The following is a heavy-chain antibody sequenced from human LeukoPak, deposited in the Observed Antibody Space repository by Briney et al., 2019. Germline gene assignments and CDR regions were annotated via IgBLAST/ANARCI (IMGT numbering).Heavy chain of an antibody. CDR2: IYYSGGT. V-gene: IGHV4-59*11. CDR1: GDSISSHY. J-gene: IGHJ4*02. Sequence: SETLSLTCIVSGDSISSHYWSWIRQPPGKGLEYIGYIYYSGGTDYNPSLKSRVTISLDTSKNQFSLNLTSVTAADTAVYYCARRSGVLDSRDYRYHFDFWGQGTLVTVSS. CDR3: ARRSGVLDSRDYRYHFDF. D-gene: IGHD3-22*01.